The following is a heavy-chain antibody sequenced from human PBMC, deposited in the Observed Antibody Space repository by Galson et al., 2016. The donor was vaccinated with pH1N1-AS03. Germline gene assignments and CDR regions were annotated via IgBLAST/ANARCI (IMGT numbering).Heavy chain of an antibody. CDR2: ISSSSSYI. Sequence: SLRLSCAASGFTFSNYIMNWVRQAPGKGLAWVSSISSSSSYIYSADSVKGRFTISRDNAKNSLYLQMNSLRAEDTAVYYCARGPAGTFDYWGQGTLVTVPS. J-gene: IGHJ4*02. D-gene: IGHD6-13*01. V-gene: IGHV3-21*01. CDR3: ARGPAGTFDY. CDR1: GFTFSNYI.